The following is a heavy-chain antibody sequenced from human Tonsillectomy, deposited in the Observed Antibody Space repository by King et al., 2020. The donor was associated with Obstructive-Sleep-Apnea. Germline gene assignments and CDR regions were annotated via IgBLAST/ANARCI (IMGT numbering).Heavy chain of an antibody. Sequence: VQLVESGGGLVQPGRSLRLSCAASGFTFDDYAMHWVRQAPGKGLEWVSVLSWDSVTIGYADSVKGRFTISRDNAKNSRSLEMNGLRGEDTALYYCAKDIAVAGMVSIDYWGQGTLVTVSS. CDR2: LSWDSVTI. CDR1: GFTFDDYA. V-gene: IGHV3-9*01. D-gene: IGHD6-19*01. J-gene: IGHJ4*02. CDR3: AKDIAVAGMVSIDY.